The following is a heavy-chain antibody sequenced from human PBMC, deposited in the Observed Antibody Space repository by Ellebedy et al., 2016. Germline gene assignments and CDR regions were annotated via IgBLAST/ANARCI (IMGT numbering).Heavy chain of an antibody. CDR3: AGRIVLVPAAPPRGRGYSYGSVYYYYGMDV. D-gene: IGHD5-18*01. CDR1: GYTFTGYY. V-gene: IGHV1-2*02. CDR2: LNTNTGGT. Sequence: ASVTVSCKASGYTFTGYYMDWVRQAPGQGPEWMGWLNTNTGGTNYAQKFQGRVTITADESTSTAYMALSSLRSEDTAVYYCAGRIVLVPAAPPRGRGYSYGSVYYYYGMDVWGQGTTVTVSS. J-gene: IGHJ6*02.